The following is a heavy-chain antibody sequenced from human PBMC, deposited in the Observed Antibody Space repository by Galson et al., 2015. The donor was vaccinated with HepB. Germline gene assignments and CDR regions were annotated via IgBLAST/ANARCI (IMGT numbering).Heavy chain of an antibody. J-gene: IGHJ4*02. V-gene: IGHV3-15*01. CDR1: GFTFSNAW. CDR3: TTLYAGAEYCSSTSCYPLDY. D-gene: IGHD2-2*01. CDR2: IKSKTDGGTT. Sequence: SLRLSCAASGFTFSNAWMSWVRQAPGKGLEWVGRIKSKTDGGTTDYAAPVKGRFTISRDDSKNTLYLQMNSLKTEDTAVYYCTTLYAGAEYCSSTSCYPLDYWGQGTLVTVSS.